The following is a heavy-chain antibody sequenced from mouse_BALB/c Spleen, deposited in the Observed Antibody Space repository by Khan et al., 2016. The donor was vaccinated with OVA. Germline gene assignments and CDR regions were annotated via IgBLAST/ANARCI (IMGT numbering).Heavy chain of an antibody. CDR2: IWTGGST. V-gene: IGHV2-9*02. D-gene: IGHD2-2*01. CDR3: ARYYGNDGCYFDV. Sequence: QVQLKESGPGLVAPSQSLSITCTVFGFSLTSYGVHWVRQPPGKGLEWLGVIWTGGSTNNNSALMSRLSISKDNSKSKVFLKMNRLQTDDTAMYYCARYYGNDGCYFDVWGAGTTVTVSS. J-gene: IGHJ1*01. CDR1: GFSLTSYG.